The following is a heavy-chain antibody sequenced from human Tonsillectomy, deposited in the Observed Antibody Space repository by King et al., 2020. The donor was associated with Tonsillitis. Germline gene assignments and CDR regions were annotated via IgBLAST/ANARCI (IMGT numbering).Heavy chain of an antibody. CDR1: GFTFSTYG. Sequence: VQLVESGGGVVQPGGSLRLSCTASGFTFSTYGMHWVRQAPGKGLEWVAFIRYDGSNKYYVDSVKGRFTISRDNSKNTLYLQMNSLRAEDTAAYYRVAPRSGDSYGFDAFDIWGQGTMVTVSS. J-gene: IGHJ3*02. CDR2: IRYDGSNK. CDR3: VAPRSGDSYGFDAFDI. V-gene: IGHV3-30*02. D-gene: IGHD5-18*01.